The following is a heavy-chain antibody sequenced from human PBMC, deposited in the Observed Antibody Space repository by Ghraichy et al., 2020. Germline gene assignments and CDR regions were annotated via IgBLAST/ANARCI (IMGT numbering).Heavy chain of an antibody. Sequence: SETLSLTCAVYGGSFSGYYWSWIRQPPGKGLEWIGEIKHSGGPTYNPSLKSRVTISVDTSKKHFSLKLSSVTAADTAVYYCARATVRDGTDVWGQGTTVTVSS. V-gene: IGHV4-34*01. D-gene: IGHD3-22*01. CDR3: ARATVRDGTDV. CDR2: IKHSGGP. J-gene: IGHJ6*02. CDR1: GGSFSGYY.